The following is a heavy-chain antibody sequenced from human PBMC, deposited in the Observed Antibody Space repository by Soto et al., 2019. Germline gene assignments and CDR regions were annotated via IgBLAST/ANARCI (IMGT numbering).Heavy chain of an antibody. J-gene: IGHJ6*02. Sequence: GGSLRLSCAASGFTFSSYAMSWVRQAPGKGLEWVSAISGSGGSTYYADSVKGRFTISRDNSKNTLYLQMNSLRAEDTAVYYCSKDGDGCNYYYYGMDVWGQGTTVTVSS. V-gene: IGHV3-23*01. CDR3: SKDGDGCNYYYYGMDV. CDR1: GFTFSSYA. CDR2: ISGSGGST. D-gene: IGHD7-27*01.